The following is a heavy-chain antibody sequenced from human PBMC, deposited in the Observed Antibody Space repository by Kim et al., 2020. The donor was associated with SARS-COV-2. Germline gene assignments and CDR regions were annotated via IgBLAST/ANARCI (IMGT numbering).Heavy chain of an antibody. J-gene: IGHJ4*02. CDR1: GGTFSSYA. Sequence: SVKVSCKASGGTFSSYAISWVRQAPGQGLEWMGGIIPIFGTANYAQKFQGRVTITADESTSTAYMELSSLRSEDTAVYYCASGRAAAGIFDYWGQGTLVTVSS. CDR2: IIPIFGTA. D-gene: IGHD6-13*01. CDR3: ASGRAAAGIFDY. V-gene: IGHV1-69*13.